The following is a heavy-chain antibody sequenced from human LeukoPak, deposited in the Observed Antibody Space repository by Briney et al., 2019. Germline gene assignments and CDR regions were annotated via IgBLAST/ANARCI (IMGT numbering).Heavy chain of an antibody. CDR2: ISSNGGST. V-gene: IGHV3-64D*06. CDR3: ARDPSHMVRGVMVDY. CDR1: GFTFSSYA. J-gene: IGHJ4*02. D-gene: IGHD3-10*01. Sequence: GGSLRLSCSASGFTFSSYAMHWVRQAPGKGLEYVSAISSNGGSTYYADSVKGRFTISRDNSKNTLYLQMSSLGAEDTAVYYCARDPSHMVRGVMVDYWGQGTLVTVSS.